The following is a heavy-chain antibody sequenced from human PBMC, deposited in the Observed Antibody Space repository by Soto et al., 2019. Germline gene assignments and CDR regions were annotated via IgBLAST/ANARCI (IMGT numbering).Heavy chain of an antibody. J-gene: IGHJ4*02. V-gene: IGHV1-2*04. CDR3: ARGLPPEQIAVAGHGPFDY. CDR2: INPNSGGT. CDR1: GYTFTGYY. Sequence: ASVKVSCKASGYTFTGYYIHWVRQAPGQGLEWMGWINPNSGGTNYAQKFQGWVTMTRDTSISTAYMELSRLRSDDTAVYYCARGLPPEQIAVAGHGPFDYWGQGTLVTVSS. D-gene: IGHD6-19*01.